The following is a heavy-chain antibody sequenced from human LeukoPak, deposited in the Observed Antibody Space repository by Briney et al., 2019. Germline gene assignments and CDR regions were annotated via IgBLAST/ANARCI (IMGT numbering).Heavy chain of an antibody. CDR3: AKSSYYDSSGYYREYYFDY. V-gene: IGHV3-23*01. D-gene: IGHD3-22*01. Sequence: GGSLRLSCAASGFSFSTYAMSWVRQAPGKGLEWVSSITGSGGSTYYADSVKGRVTVSRDNSKSTLYLQMNSLRAEDMAVYYCAKSSYYDSSGYYREYYFDYWGQGTLVTVSS. CDR1: GFSFSTYA. CDR2: ITGSGGST. J-gene: IGHJ4*02.